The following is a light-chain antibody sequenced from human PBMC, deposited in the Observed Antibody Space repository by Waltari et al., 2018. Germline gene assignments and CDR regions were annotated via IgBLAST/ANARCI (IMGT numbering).Light chain of an antibody. J-gene: IGKJ4*01. CDR1: QVIGNS. Sequence: DIQMTQSPSSLSASVGYRVTSTCRASQVIGNSLAWDHQKPGKVPKLLTSAASTLQSGVPSRFSGSGSGTDFTLTISSLQPEDVATYYCHKYTSAPFFGGGTKVEI. CDR2: AAS. V-gene: IGKV1-27*01. CDR3: HKYTSAPF.